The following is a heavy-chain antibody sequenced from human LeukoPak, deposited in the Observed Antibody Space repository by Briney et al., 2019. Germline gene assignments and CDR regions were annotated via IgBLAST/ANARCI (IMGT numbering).Heavy chain of an antibody. J-gene: IGHJ4*02. V-gene: IGHV4-34*01. CDR3: ARGSDGGNDY. D-gene: IGHD4-23*01. Sequence: SETLSLTCAVYGGSFSGYYWSWIRQPPGKGLEWIGEINHSGSTNYNPSLKSRVTISVDTSKNQFSLKLSSVTAADTAVYYCARGSDGGNDYWGQGTLVTVSS. CDR1: GGSFSGYY. CDR2: INHSGST.